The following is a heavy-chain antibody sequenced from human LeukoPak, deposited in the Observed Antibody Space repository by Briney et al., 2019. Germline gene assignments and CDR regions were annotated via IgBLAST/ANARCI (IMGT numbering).Heavy chain of an antibody. CDR1: GFTFSSYE. CDR2: ISSSGSTI. J-gene: IGHJ4*02. V-gene: IGHV3-48*03. D-gene: IGHD6-19*01. Sequence: SGGSLRLSCAASGFTFSSYEMNWVRQAPGKGLEWVSYISSSGSTIYYADTVKGRFTISRDNSKNSLYLQMSSLRAADTAVYYRARGSVRGDYWGQGTLVTVSS. CDR3: ARGSVRGDY.